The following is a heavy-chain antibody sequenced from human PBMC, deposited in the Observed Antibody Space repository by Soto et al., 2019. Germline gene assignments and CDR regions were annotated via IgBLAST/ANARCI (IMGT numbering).Heavy chain of an antibody. V-gene: IGHV4-59*08. CDR3: AREIAIFGVGTQAPGWLDP. Sequence: LSLTCTVSGGSISSYYWSCIRQPPGKGLEWIGYIYYSGSTNYNPSLKSRVTISVDTSKNQFSLKLSSVTAADTAVYYCAREIAIFGVGTQAPGWLDPWGQGTLVTVSS. D-gene: IGHD3-3*01. CDR2: IYYSGST. CDR1: GGSISSYY. J-gene: IGHJ5*02.